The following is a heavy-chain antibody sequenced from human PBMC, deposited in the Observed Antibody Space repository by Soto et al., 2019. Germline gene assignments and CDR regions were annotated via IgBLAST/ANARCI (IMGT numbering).Heavy chain of an antibody. CDR3: ARWGDYGDYRFDY. J-gene: IGHJ4*02. V-gene: IGHV4-61*01. CDR1: GGSVSSGSYY. Sequence: SETLSLTCTVSGGSVSSGSYYWSWIRQPPGKGLEWIGYIYYSGSTNYNPSLKSRVTISVDTSKNQFSLRLSSVTAADTAVYYCARWGDYGDYRFDYWGQGTLVTVSS. CDR2: IYYSGST. D-gene: IGHD4-17*01.